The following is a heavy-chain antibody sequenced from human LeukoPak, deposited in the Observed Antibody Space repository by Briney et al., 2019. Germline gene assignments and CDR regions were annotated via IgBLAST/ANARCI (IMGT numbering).Heavy chain of an antibody. CDR2: IYTSGST. J-gene: IGHJ6*03. CDR3: ARDMDFYMDV. CDR1: GGSISSGHYF. D-gene: IGHD3/OR15-3a*01. V-gene: IGHV4-61*02. Sequence: PSQTLSLTCTVSGGSISSGHYFWTWIRQPAGKGLEWIGRIYTSGSTNYNPSLKSRVTISLDTSKNQFSLNLNSVTAADTAMYYCARDMDFYMDVWGKGSTVTVSS.